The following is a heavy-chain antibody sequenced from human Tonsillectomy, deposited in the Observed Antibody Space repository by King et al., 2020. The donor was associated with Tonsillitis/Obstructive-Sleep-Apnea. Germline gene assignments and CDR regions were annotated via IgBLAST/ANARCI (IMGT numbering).Heavy chain of an antibody. CDR2: INTKTGNP. D-gene: IGHD4-17*01. J-gene: IGHJ5*02. Sequence: QLVQSGSEFNKPGASVKVSCKSSGYTFTRYSINWVRQAPGQGLEWMEWINTKTGNPTYDKGFTGRFVFSLYTSVSTAYLLISSLNAEDTAVYYCARVEYGENWFDPWGQGTLVTVSS. CDR1: GYTFTRYS. CDR3: ARVEYGENWFDP. V-gene: IGHV7-4-1*02.